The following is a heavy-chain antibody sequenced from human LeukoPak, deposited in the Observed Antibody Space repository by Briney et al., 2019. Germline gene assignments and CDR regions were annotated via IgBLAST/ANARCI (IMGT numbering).Heavy chain of an antibody. J-gene: IGHJ4*02. CDR2: FDPEDGET. CDR1: GYTLTELS. CDR3: ATFAYCGGDCYSGTSYFDY. V-gene: IGHV1-24*01. D-gene: IGHD2-21*02. Sequence: ASVKVSCKVSGYTLTELSMHWVRQAPGKGREWMGGFDPEDGETIYAQKFQGRVTMTEDTSTDTAYMELSSLRSEDTAVYYCATFAYCGGDCYSGTSYFDYWGQGTLVTVSS.